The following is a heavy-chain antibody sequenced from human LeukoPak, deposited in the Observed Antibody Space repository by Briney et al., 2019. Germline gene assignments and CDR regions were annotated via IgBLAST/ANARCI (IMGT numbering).Heavy chain of an antibody. Sequence: GGSLRLSCAASGFTFSSYTMHWIRQAPGKGLEWVSSISGSNSYIFYADSVKGRFTVSRDNAKDSLYLQMNSLRAEDTAVYYCARDKGDYHTSGSLFVFGGQGALVTVSS. CDR1: GFTFSSYT. D-gene: IGHD3-22*01. CDR2: ISGSNSYI. J-gene: IGHJ4*02. V-gene: IGHV3-21*04. CDR3: ARDKGDYHTSGSLFVF.